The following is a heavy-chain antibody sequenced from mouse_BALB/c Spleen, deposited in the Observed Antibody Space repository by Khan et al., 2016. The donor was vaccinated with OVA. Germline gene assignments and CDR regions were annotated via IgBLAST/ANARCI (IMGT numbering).Heavy chain of an antibody. J-gene: IGHJ2*01. D-gene: IGHD1-1*01. CDR1: GYIFTSYW. Sequence: QVQLKQSGAELVRPGASVKLSCKTSGYIFTSYWIHWVKQRSGQGLEWIARIYPGTGSTYSNEKFKGKATRTADKSSSTAYMQLSSLKSECSAVYFCARDYGSNYCFDYWGQGTTLTVSS. CDR2: IYPGTGST. CDR3: ARDYGSNYCFDY. V-gene: IGHV1-76*01.